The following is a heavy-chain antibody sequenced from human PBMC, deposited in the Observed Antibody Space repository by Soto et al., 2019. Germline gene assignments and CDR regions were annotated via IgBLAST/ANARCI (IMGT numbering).Heavy chain of an antibody. CDR3: ARLGMVVVVPAAIDPYGMDV. Sequence: ASVKVSGKASGYTFTSYDINWVRQATGQGLEWMGWMNPNSGNTGYAQKFQGRVTMTRNTSIRTAYMELSSLRSEDTAVYYCARLGMVVVVPAAIDPYGMDVWGQGTTVTVSS. V-gene: IGHV1-8*01. CDR1: GYTFTSYD. D-gene: IGHD2-2*01. J-gene: IGHJ6*02. CDR2: MNPNSGNT.